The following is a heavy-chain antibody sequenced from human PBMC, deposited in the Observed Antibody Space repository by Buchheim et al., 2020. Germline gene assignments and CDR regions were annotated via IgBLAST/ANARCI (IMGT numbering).Heavy chain of an antibody. D-gene: IGHD3-3*01. CDR2: ISTTGNT. J-gene: IGHJ4*02. CDR3: ARSDFDYYFDF. V-gene: IGHV4-61*02. Sequence: QVQLQESGPGLVKPSQTLSLSCTVSDGSISSGNYYWHWIRRPAGKGLEWIGRISTTGNTNYNPSLKSRLTTSVDSSKNQFSLRLTSVTAADTAVYYCARSDFDYYFDFWGQGTL. CDR1: DGSISSGNYY.